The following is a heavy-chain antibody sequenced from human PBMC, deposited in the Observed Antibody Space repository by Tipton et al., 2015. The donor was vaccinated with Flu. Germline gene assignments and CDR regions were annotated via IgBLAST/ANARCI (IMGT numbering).Heavy chain of an antibody. CDR3: ARDIANCWFFQ. D-gene: IGHD1-1*01. Sequence: GLVKPSETLSLTCTVSGGSVSSGSYYYSWIRQPPGRAPEWIGSIYYRGSTAYNPFLKSRVTLSLDTSKNQFSLRLSSVTAADTAMYYCARDIANCWFFQWGQGTLVTVSS. CDR1: GGSVSSGSYY. V-gene: IGHV4-61*01. CDR2: IYYRGST. J-gene: IGHJ4*02.